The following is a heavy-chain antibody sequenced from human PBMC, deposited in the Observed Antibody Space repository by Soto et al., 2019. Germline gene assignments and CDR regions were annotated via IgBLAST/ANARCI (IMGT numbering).Heavy chain of an antibody. CDR1: GGTFSSYS. V-gene: IGHV1-69*01. D-gene: IGHD6-6*01. Sequence: QVQLVQSGAEVKKPGSSVKVSCKASGGTFSSYSISWVRQAPGQGLEWMGGIIPIFGTANYAQKFQGRVTIDADESKSTAYMELSSMRSEDTDVYYCAIEYSSSPPYYPIGYWGQGTLVTVSS. J-gene: IGHJ4*02. CDR3: AIEYSSSPPYYPIGY. CDR2: IIPIFGTA.